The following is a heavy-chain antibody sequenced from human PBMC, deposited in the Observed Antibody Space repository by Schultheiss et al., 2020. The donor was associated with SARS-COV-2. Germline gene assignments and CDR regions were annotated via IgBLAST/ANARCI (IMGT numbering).Heavy chain of an antibody. J-gene: IGHJ3*02. CDR2: ISYDGSNK. CDR1: GFTFSSYG. Sequence: GGSLRLSCAASGFTFSSYGMHWVRQAPGKGLEWVAVISYDGSNKYYADSVKGRFTISRDNSKNTLYLQMNSLRAEDTAVYYCARGYCSSTSCPHHDAFDIWGQGTMVTVSS. CDR3: ARGYCSSTSCPHHDAFDI. D-gene: IGHD2-2*01. V-gene: IGHV3-30*12.